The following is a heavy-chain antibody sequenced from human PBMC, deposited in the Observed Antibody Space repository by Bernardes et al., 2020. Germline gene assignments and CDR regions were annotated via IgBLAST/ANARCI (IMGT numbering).Heavy chain of an antibody. CDR2: IYYSGST. Sequence: SETLSLTCTVSGGSISSYYWSWIRQPPGKGLEWIGYIYYSGSTNYNPSLGSRVTISVDTSKNQLSLKLSSVTAADTAVYYCASRRDGYNYYFDYWGQGTLVTVSS. J-gene: IGHJ4*02. D-gene: IGHD1-1*01. CDR1: GGSISSYY. V-gene: IGHV4-59*01. CDR3: ASRRDGYNYYFDY.